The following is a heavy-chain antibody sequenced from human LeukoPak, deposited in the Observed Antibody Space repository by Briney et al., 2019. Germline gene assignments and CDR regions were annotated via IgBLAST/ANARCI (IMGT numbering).Heavy chain of an antibody. CDR3: AKDRGTTTYSNYPNWFDP. D-gene: IGHD4-11*01. CDR2: IRYDGNNK. V-gene: IGHV3-30*02. J-gene: IGHJ5*02. CDR1: GFTFSSYG. Sequence: GGSLRLSCAASGFTFSSYGMHWVRQAPGKGLEWVAFIRYDGNNKYYADSVKGRFTISRDNSKNTLYLQMNSLRAEDTAVYYCAKDRGTTTYSNYPNWFDPWGQGTLVTVSS.